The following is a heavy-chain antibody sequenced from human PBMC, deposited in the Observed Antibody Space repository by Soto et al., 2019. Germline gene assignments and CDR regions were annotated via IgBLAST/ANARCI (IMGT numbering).Heavy chain of an antibody. CDR3: ARQRPTDGRWEFANYYGMDV. CDR1: GGSFSAYY. CDR2: IIHSEST. D-gene: IGHD1-26*01. V-gene: IGHV4-34*12. Sequence: SETLSLTCAVYGGSFSAYYWSWVRQPPGKGLEWIGEIIHSESTKYSPSLKSRVTISVDTSKNQFSLKLSPVTAADTAVYYCARQRPTDGRWEFANYYGMDVWGQGTTVTVSS. J-gene: IGHJ6*02.